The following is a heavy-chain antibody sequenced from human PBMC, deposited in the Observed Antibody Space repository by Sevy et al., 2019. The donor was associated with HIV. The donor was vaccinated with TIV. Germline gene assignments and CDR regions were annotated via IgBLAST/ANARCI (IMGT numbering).Heavy chain of an antibody. D-gene: IGHD2-15*01. V-gene: IGHV1-2*02. CDR3: AREGSGGSCHDY. Sequence: ASVKVSCKASGYTFTGYYMHRVRQAPGQGLEWMGWINPNSGGTNYAQKFQGRVTMTRDTSISTAYMELSRLRSDDTAVYYCAREGSGGSCHDYWGQGTLVTVSS. CDR2: INPNSGGT. CDR1: GYTFTGYY. J-gene: IGHJ4*02.